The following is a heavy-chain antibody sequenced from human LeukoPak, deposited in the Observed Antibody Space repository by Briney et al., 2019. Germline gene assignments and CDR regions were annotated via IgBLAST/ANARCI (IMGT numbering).Heavy chain of an antibody. D-gene: IGHD3-22*01. CDR2: IYYRGST. CDR3: ARGADSSGYYSIFYFDY. Sequence: SGPTLVNPSEPLSLTCTVSGGSIGSYSGSWRRQPPGKVLEGIGYIYYRGSTKYNPSLKRRVTISVDTSKNQFSLKLSSVTAADTAVYYCARGADSSGYYSIFYFDYWGQGTLVTVSS. CDR1: GGSIGSYS. J-gene: IGHJ4*02. V-gene: IGHV4-59*13.